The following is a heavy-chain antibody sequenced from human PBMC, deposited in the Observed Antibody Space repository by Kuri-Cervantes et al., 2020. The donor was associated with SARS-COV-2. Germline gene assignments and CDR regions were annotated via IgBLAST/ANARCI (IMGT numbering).Heavy chain of an antibody. Sequence: SETLSLTCTVSGGSISSYYWSWIRQPAGKGLEWIGRIYTSGSTNYNPSLKSRVTMSVDTSKNQFSLKLSSATAADTAVYYCARGDTWLRLNWNWFDPWGQGTLVTVSS. CDR1: GGSISSYY. CDR2: IYTSGST. D-gene: IGHD5-12*01. V-gene: IGHV4-4*07. CDR3: ARGDTWLRLNWNWFDP. J-gene: IGHJ5*02.